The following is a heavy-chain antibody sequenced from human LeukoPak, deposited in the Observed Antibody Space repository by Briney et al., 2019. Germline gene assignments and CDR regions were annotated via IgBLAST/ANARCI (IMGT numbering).Heavy chain of an antibody. J-gene: IGHJ4*02. Sequence: GRSLRLSCAASGFTFSSYAMLWVRQAPGKGLEWVAVISYDGSNKYYADSVKGRFTISRDNSKNTLYLQMNSLRAEDTAVYYCARDTNWNYGLHYFDYWGQGTLVTVFS. CDR1: GFTFSSYA. D-gene: IGHD1-7*01. CDR2: ISYDGSNK. V-gene: IGHV3-30-3*01. CDR3: ARDTNWNYGLHYFDY.